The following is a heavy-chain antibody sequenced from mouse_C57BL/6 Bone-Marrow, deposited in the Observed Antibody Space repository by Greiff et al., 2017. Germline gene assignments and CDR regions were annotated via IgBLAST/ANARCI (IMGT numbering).Heavy chain of an antibody. CDR2: INPNNGGT. Sequence: DVKLQESGPELVKPGASVKIPCKASGYTFTDYNMDWVKQSHGKSLEWIGDINPNNGGTIYNQKFKGKATLTVDKSSSTAYMELRSLTSEDTAVYYCARSYYYGSSPWYFDVWGTGTTVTVSS. D-gene: IGHD1-1*01. CDR3: ARSYYYGSSPWYFDV. CDR1: GYTFTDYN. V-gene: IGHV1-18*01. J-gene: IGHJ1*03.